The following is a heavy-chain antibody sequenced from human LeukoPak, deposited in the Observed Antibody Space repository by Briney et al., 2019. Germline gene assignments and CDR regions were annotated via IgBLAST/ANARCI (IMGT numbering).Heavy chain of an antibody. D-gene: IGHD2-2*01. Sequence: SVKVSCRASGGTFSSYAISWVRQAPGQGLEWMGGIIPIFGTANYAQKFQGRVTITTDESTSTAYMELSSLRSEDTAVYYCARGYCSSTSCRYYYYYMDVWGKGTTVTVSS. V-gene: IGHV1-69*05. J-gene: IGHJ6*03. CDR3: ARGYCSSTSCRYYYYYMDV. CDR2: IIPIFGTA. CDR1: GGTFSSYA.